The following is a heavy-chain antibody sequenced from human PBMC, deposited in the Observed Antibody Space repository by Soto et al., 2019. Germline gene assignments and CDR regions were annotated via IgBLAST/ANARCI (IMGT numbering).Heavy chain of an antibody. V-gene: IGHV1-69*19. D-gene: IGHD3-10*01. CDR1: GCTFNTYA. CDR2: ISPMFGAA. CDR3: AREVQVHTPAFVY. Sequence: QVQLVQSGAEMKKPGSSVKVSCQSSGCTFNTYAMNWVRQAPGQGPEWMGGISPMFGAANYAPKFQGRVTITADESTGTSYMQLSSLTSEDTALYFCAREVQVHTPAFVYWGQGTLVTVSS. J-gene: IGHJ4*02.